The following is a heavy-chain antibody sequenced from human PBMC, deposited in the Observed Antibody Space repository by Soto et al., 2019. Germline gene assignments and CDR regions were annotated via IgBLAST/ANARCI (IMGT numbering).Heavy chain of an antibody. V-gene: IGHV5-10-1*01. CDR1: GYSFTSYW. Sequence: PGESLQISCKGSGYSFTSYWISWVRQMPGKGLEWIGRIDPSDSYTNYSPSFQGHVTISADKSISTAYLQWSSLKASDTAMYYCAGPTPYCSGGSCYYYYGMEVWGEGTTVTVSS. CDR3: AGPTPYCSGGSCYYYYGMEV. D-gene: IGHD2-15*01. J-gene: IGHJ6*04. CDR2: IDPSDSYT.